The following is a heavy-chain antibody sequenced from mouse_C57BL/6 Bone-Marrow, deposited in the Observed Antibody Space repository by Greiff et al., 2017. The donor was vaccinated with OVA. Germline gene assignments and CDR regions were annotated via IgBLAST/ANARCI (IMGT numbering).Heavy chain of an antibody. J-gene: IGHJ2*01. D-gene: IGHD2-4*01. CDR3: ERGGGYDYTFDD. V-gene: IGHV1-64*01. Sequence: QVQLQPPGAELAKPGASVPLSCKASGYTFTSYWMHWVKQRPGQGLEWIGMINPNSGRPNYNEKFKSQATLTVDKLSITAYMQIRSLTSDASAVYLCERGGGYDYTFDDWGQGTTLTVSA. CDR2: INPNSGRP. CDR1: GYTFTSYW.